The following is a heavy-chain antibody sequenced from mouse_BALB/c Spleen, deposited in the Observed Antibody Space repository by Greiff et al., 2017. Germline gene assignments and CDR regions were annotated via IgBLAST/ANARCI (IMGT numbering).Heavy chain of an antibody. CDR1: GFNIKDTY. CDR3: ASPYYYGSSGFDY. J-gene: IGHJ2*01. V-gene: IGHV14-3*02. D-gene: IGHD1-1*01. Sequence: VQLQQSGAELVKPGASVKLSCTASGFNIKDTYMHWVKQRPEQGLEWIGRIEPANGNTKYDPKFQGKATITADTSSNTAYLQLSSLTSEDTAVYYCASPYYYGSSGFDYWGQGTTLTVSS. CDR2: IEPANGNT.